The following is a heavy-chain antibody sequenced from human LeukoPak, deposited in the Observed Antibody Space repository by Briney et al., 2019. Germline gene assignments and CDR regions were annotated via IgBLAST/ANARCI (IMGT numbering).Heavy chain of an antibody. D-gene: IGHD1-26*01. CDR2: ISCSGDNT. J-gene: IGHJ4*02. Sequence: GGSLRLSCAASGFTYSSYSMTWVRQPPGKGLEWVSTISCSGDNTYYADSVKGRCTISRDNAKNALYLEMNSLRAEDTAVYYCARLNYYGFDYWGQGTLVTFSS. V-gene: IGHV3-21*01. CDR1: GFTYSSYS. CDR3: ARLNYYGFDY.